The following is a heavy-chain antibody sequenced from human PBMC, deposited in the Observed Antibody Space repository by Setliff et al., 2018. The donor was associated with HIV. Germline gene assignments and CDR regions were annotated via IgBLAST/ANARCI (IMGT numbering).Heavy chain of an antibody. J-gene: IGHJ5*02. Sequence: SVKVSCKASGDTFRSRAFNWVRQAPGQGPEWMGGIIPMFGTANYAQKSQGRVTITADESTSTVYMELSSLRSDDTAVYYCATSPRGTYYDILSGRPRGWFDPWGQGTLVTVSS. CDR2: IIPMFGTA. D-gene: IGHD3-9*01. CDR1: GDTFRSRA. V-gene: IGHV1-69*13. CDR3: ATSPRGTYYDILSGRPRGWFDP.